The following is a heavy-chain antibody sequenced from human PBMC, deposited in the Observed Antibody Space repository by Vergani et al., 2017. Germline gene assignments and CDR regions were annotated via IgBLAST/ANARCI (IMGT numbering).Heavy chain of an antibody. D-gene: IGHD3-10*01. CDR1: GGSISSSSYY. Sequence: QLQLQESGPGLVKPSETLSLTCTVSGGSISSSSYYWGWIRQPPGKGLEWIGRIYYSGSTYYNPSLKRLVTISVDTSKNQFSLKRSSVTAADTAVYYCASFPGFGEFRNDYWGQGTLVTVSS. J-gene: IGHJ4*02. V-gene: IGHV4-39*01. CDR3: ASFPGFGEFRNDY. CDR2: IYYSGST.